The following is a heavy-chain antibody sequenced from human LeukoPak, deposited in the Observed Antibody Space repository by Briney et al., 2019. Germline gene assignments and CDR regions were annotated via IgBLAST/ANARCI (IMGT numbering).Heavy chain of an antibody. V-gene: IGHV5-51*01. CDR1: GYSFTSYW. Sequence: HGESLKISCKAYGYSFTSYWIGWVRQMPGKGLEWMGIIYPGDSDTRYSPSFQGQVTISADKSISTAYLQWSSLKASDTAMYYCARHGVGYCSSTSCSPDYWGQGTLVTVSS. J-gene: IGHJ4*02. D-gene: IGHD2-2*01. CDR3: ARHGVGYCSSTSCSPDY. CDR2: IYPGDSDT.